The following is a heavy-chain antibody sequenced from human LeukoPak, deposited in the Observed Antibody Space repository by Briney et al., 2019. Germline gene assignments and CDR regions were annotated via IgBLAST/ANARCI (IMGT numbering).Heavy chain of an antibody. D-gene: IGHD1-26*01. CDR2: INHSGST. J-gene: IGHJ3*02. CDR1: GGSFSGYY. V-gene: IGHV4-34*01. Sequence: SETLSLTCAVYGGSFSGYYWSWIRQPPGKGLEWIGEINHSGSTNYNPSLKSRVTISVDTSKNQFSLKLSSVTAADTAVYYCARFHSGSRHGDAFDIWGQGTMVTVSS. CDR3: ARFHSGSRHGDAFDI.